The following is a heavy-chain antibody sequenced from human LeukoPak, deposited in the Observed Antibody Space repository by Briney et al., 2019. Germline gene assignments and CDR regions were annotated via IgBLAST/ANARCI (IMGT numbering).Heavy chain of an antibody. J-gene: IGHJ3*02. Sequence: SETLSLTCTVSGGSISSYYWSWIRQPPGKGLEWVGYIYYSGSTNYNPSLKGRVTISVDTSKNQFSLKLSSVTAADSALYYCARHGYNFGSAFDIWGQGTMVTVSS. D-gene: IGHD5-18*01. V-gene: IGHV4-59*01. CDR1: GGSISSYY. CDR3: ARHGYNFGSAFDI. CDR2: IYYSGST.